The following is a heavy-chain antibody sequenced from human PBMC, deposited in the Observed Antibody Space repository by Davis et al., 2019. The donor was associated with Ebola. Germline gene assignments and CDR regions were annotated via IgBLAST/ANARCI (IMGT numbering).Heavy chain of an antibody. CDR3: ARAENYYDSSGYIVYFDY. J-gene: IGHJ4*02. CDR2: ISSSSSYI. V-gene: IGHV3-21*01. D-gene: IGHD3-22*01. Sequence: GGSLRLSCAASGFTFSSYSMNRVRQAPGKGLEWVSSISSSSSYIYYADSVKGRFTISRDNAKNSLYLQMNSLRAEDTAVYYCARAENYYDSSGYIVYFDYWGQGTLVTVSS. CDR1: GFTFSSYS.